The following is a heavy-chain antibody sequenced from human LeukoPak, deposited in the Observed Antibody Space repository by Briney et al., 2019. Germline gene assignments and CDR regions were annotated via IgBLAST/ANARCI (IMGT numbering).Heavy chain of an antibody. CDR2: ISGSGGST. CDR1: GFTFNSYG. J-gene: IGHJ4*02. Sequence: GGSLRLSCAASGFTFNSYGMSWVRQAPGRGLEWVSAISGSGGSTYYADSVKGRFTISRDNSKNTLYLQMNSLRAEDTAVYYCAKAVTRLRYFDWLSNKYYFDYWGQGTLVTVSS. V-gene: IGHV3-23*01. CDR3: AKAVTRLRYFDWLSNKYYFDY. D-gene: IGHD3-9*01.